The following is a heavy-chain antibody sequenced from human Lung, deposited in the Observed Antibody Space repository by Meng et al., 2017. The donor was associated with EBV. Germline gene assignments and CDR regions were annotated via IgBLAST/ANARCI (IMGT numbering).Heavy chain of an antibody. J-gene: IGHJ5*02. CDR1: GYSISSFYY. V-gene: IGHV4-38-2*02. CDR3: ARPFPSWQSPRLDPFGA. CDR2: VHYTGST. D-gene: IGHD6-19*01. Sequence: SGPGQVHPSETLSLPCTVSGYSISSFYYWGWIRQPPGRGLEWIGSVHYTGSTYYSPSLKSRVTVSVDTSKNQFSLRLTSVTAADTAVYYCARPFPSWQSPRLDPFGAWGQGTLVTVSS.